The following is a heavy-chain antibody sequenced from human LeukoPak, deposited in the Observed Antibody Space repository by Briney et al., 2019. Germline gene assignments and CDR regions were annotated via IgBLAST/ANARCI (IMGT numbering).Heavy chain of an antibody. CDR3: AKTQGYYDA. CDR2: IYGSDDRT. D-gene: IGHD2-15*01. Sequence: GGSLRLSCVASGFTFSNYAMSWVRQAPGKGLELVSGIYGSDDRTVYGDAVKGRFTISRDNSKNTLYLQMNSLRADDTAVYYCAKTQGYYDAWGQGALVTVSS. CDR1: GFTFSNYA. J-gene: IGHJ5*02. V-gene: IGHV3-23*01.